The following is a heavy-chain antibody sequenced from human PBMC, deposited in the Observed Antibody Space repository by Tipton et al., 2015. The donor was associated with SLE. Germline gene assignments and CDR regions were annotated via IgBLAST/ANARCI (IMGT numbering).Heavy chain of an antibody. V-gene: IGHV1-69*01. D-gene: IGHD2-21*02. J-gene: IGHJ4*02. Sequence: QSGPEVKKPGSSVKVSCKASGGTFSSYAISWVRQAPGQGLEWMGGIIPIFGTANYAQKFQGRVTITADESTSTAYMELSSLRSEDTAVYYCARLPHPNYCGGDCYSGTFFDYWGQGTLVTVSS. CDR2: IIPIFGTA. CDR1: GGTFSSYA. CDR3: ARLPHPNYCGGDCYSGTFFDY.